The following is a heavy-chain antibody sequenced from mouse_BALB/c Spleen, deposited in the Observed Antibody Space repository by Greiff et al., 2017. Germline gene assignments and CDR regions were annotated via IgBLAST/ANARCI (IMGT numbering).Heavy chain of an antibody. CDR1: GFNIKDTY. V-gene: IGHV14-3*02. Sequence: VQLQQSGAELVKPGASVKLSCTASGFNIKDTYMHWVKQRPEQGLEWIGRFDPANGNTKYDPKFQGKATITADTSSNTAYLQLSSLTSEDTAVYYCARHSYYGYDEGVDYWGQGTSVTVSS. D-gene: IGHD2-12*01. J-gene: IGHJ4*01. CDR2: FDPANGNT. CDR3: ARHSYYGYDEGVDY.